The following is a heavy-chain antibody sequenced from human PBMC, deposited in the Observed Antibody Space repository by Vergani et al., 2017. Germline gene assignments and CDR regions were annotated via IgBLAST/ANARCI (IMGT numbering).Heavy chain of an antibody. CDR2: IIPILGIA. CDR1: GGTFSSYT. V-gene: IGHV1-69*02. CDR3: ASAGPSGGWFDP. D-gene: IGHD1-26*01. J-gene: IGHJ5*02. Sequence: QVQLVQSGAEVKKPGSSVKVSCKASGGTFSSYTISWVRQAPGQGLEWMGRIIPILGIANYAQKFQGRGTITADKSTSTAYMELSSLRSEDTAVYYCASAGPSGGWFDPWGQGTLVTVSS.